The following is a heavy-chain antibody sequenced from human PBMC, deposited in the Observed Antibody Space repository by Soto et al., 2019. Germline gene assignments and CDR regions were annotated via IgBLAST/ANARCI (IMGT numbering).Heavy chain of an antibody. J-gene: IGHJ6*02. CDR1: GGSISSYY. Sequence: SETLSLTCTVSGGSISSYYWSWIRQPPGKGLEWIGYIYYSGSTNYNPSLKSRVTISVDTSKNQFSLKLSSVTAADTAVYYCARERWNMVRGIIAPYGMDVWGQGTTVTVSS. D-gene: IGHD3-10*01. CDR2: IYYSGST. V-gene: IGHV4-59*01. CDR3: ARERWNMVRGIIAPYGMDV.